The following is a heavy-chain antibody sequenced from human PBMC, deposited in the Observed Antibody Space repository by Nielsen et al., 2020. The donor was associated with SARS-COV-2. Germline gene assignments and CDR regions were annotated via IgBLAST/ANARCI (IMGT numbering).Heavy chain of an antibody. CDR2: ISYDGSNK. CDR1: GFTFSSYA. D-gene: IGHD3-22*01. CDR3: AKDMQYYYDSSGYYPPYYYYGMDV. V-gene: IGHV3-30-3*01. Sequence: GESLKISCAASGFTFSSYAMHWVRQAPGKGLEWVAVISYDGSNKYYADSVKGRFTISRDNSKNTLYLQMNSLRAEDTAVYYCAKDMQYYYDSSGYYPPYYYYGMDVWGQGTTVTVSS. J-gene: IGHJ6*02.